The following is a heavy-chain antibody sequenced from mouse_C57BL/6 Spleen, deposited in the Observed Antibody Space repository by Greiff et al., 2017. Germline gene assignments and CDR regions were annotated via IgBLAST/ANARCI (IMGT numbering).Heavy chain of an antibody. Sequence: QVQLQQSGAELVKPGASVKISCKASGYAFSSYWMNWVKQRPGKGLEWIGQIYPGDGDTNYNGKFKGKATLTADKSSSTAYMKLSSLTSEDSAVYFCASSYYGGSFYWYFDVWGTGTTVTVSS. J-gene: IGHJ1*03. CDR1: GYAFSSYW. V-gene: IGHV1-80*01. CDR3: ASSYYGGSFYWYFDV. CDR2: IYPGDGDT. D-gene: IGHD1-1*01.